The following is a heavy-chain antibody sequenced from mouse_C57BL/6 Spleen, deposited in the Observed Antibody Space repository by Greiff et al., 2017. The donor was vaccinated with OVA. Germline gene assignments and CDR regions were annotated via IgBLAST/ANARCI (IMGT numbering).Heavy chain of an antibody. Sequence: QVQLKQPGAELVKPGASVKLSCTASGYTFTSYWMHWVKQRPGRGLEWIGRIDPNSGGTKYNEKFKSKATLTVDKPSSTAYMQLSSLTSEDSAVYYCARWDSSGFAYWGQGTLVTVSA. CDR2: IDPNSGGT. CDR3: ARWDSSGFAY. CDR1: GYTFTSYW. V-gene: IGHV1-72*01. J-gene: IGHJ3*01. D-gene: IGHD3-2*01.